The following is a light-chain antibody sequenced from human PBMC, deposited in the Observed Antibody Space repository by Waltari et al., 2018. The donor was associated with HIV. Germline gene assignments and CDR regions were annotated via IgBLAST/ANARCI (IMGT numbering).Light chain of an antibody. CDR2: EDN. J-gene: IGLJ2*01. Sequence: NFMLTQTHSVSASPGKTVTISCTRTSGSIASNYVQWYQQRPASSPTTVIFEDNQGPSGVPAQFSGSIDSSSNSASLTISGLKTEDEADYFCQSYDNNNLVIFGGGTKLTVL. CDR3: QSYDNNNLVI. V-gene: IGLV6-57*01. CDR1: SGSIASNY.